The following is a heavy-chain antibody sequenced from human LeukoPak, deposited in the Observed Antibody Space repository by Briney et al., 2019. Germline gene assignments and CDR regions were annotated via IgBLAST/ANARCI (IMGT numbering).Heavy chain of an antibody. CDR2: INHSGST. CDR3: ARGVTIFGVARHFDY. Sequence: SETLSLTCAVYGGSFSGYYWSWIRQPPGKGLEWIGEINHSGSTNYNPSLKSRVTISVDTSKNQFSLKLSSVTAADTAVYYCARGVTIFGVARHFDYWGQGTLVTVSS. J-gene: IGHJ4*02. CDR1: GGSFSGYY. V-gene: IGHV4-34*01. D-gene: IGHD3-3*01.